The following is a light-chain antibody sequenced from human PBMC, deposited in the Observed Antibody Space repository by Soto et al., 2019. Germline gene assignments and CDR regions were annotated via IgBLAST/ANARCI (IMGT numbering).Light chain of an antibody. CDR2: DAS. Sequence: DIQMTQSPSTLSASVGEGVTITCRASQSMSSWLAWYQQKPGKAPKVLIYDASGLEGGVPSRFSGRGAGTEFTLTISSLQPDDFATYDCQQYNSYPLTVGGGTKVDIK. CDR3: QQYNSYPLT. V-gene: IGKV1-5*01. J-gene: IGKJ4*01. CDR1: QSMSSW.